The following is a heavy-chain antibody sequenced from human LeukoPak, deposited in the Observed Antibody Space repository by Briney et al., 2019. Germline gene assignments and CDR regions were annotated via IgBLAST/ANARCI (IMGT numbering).Heavy chain of an antibody. CDR2: ITADGTNK. D-gene: IGHD1-26*01. J-gene: IGHJ4*02. CDR1: GFTFSAYE. Sequence: GGSLRLSCAASGFTFSAYEMNWVRQAQGKGLEWVSYITADGTNKYDADSVKGRFTISRDNAKNSLYLQMNSLRVDDTAIYYCAREVEWELPDYWGQGTLVTVSS. CDR3: AREVEWELPDY. V-gene: IGHV3-48*03.